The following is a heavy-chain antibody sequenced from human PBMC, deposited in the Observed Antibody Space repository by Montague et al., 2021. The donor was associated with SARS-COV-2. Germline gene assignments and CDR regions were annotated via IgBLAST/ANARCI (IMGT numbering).Heavy chain of an antibody. CDR2: VHYTGST. V-gene: IGHV4-59*01. D-gene: IGHD1-1*01. CDR3: ARAQNTCFIANCVNYFEV. J-gene: IGHJ4*02. CDR1: GGSISSYY. Sequence: SETLSLTCEVSGGSISSYYWSWIRQSPGKGLEWMGYVHYTGSTKYNHSLKTRVTLTLDTPKNHFSLKLSSVTAADTAVYYCARAQNTCFIANCVNYFEVWGLGALVTVSS.